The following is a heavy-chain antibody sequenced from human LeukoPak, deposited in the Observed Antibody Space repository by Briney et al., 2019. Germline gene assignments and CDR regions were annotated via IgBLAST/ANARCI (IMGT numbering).Heavy chain of an antibody. J-gene: IGHJ3*02. CDR3: ASDDYGDYEDGFDI. CDR1: GFTFSDSY. Sequence: GSLRLSCAASGFTFSDSYMSWVRQTPGKGLEWLSYISSSSSDTNYADSVKGRFTISRDNAKKSLYLQMNGLRGEDTAMYYCASDDYGDYEDGFDIWGQGTMVTVSS. CDR2: ISSSSSDT. V-gene: IGHV3-11*06. D-gene: IGHD4-17*01.